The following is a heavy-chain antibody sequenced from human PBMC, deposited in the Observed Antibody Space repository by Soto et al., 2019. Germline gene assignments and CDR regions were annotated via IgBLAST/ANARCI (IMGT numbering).Heavy chain of an antibody. Sequence: GGSLRLSCAASGFTFSSYEMNWVRQAPGKGLEWVSDITSTGSTRYYADSVKGRFTISRDNAKNSLYLQMNSLRAEDTAVYYCARGYCTISSCHWNFACWTQGTLVTVSS. D-gene: IGHD2-8*01. J-gene: IGHJ4*02. CDR3: ARGYCTISSCHWNFAC. V-gene: IGHV3-48*03. CDR2: ITSTGSTR. CDR1: GFTFSSYE.